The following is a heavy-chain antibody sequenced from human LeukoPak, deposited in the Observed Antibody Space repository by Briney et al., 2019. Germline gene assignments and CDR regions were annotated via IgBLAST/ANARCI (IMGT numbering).Heavy chain of an antibody. CDR2: ISSSGSTI. J-gene: IGHJ4*02. V-gene: IGHV3-48*03. CDR1: GFTFSSYE. Sequence: PGGSLRLPCAASGFTFSSYEMNWVRQAPGKGLEWVSYISSSGSTIYYADSVKGRFTISRDNAKNSLYLQMNSLRAEDTAVYYCARDSYSSGWYLVFDYWGQGTLVTVSS. CDR3: ARDSYSSGWYLVFDY. D-gene: IGHD6-19*01.